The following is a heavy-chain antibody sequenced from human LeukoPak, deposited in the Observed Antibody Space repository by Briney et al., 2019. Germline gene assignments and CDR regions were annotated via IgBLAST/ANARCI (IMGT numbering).Heavy chain of an antibody. CDR3: VKDWAPRTGTTGY. Sequence: GGSXRLSCSASGFTFSSYAMHWVRQXPGKGLEYVSAISSNGGSTYYADSVKGRFTISRDNSKNTLYLQMSSLRAEDTAVYYCVKDWAPRTGTTGYWGQGTLVTVSS. CDR1: GFTFSSYA. CDR2: ISSNGGST. D-gene: IGHD1-7*01. J-gene: IGHJ4*02. V-gene: IGHV3-64D*09.